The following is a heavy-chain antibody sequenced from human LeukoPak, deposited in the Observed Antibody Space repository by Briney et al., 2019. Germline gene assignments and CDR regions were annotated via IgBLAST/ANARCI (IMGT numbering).Heavy chain of an antibody. CDR1: GYTFTGYY. CDR2: SNPNSGGT. D-gene: IGHD3-3*01. Sequence: ASVKVSCKASGYTFTGYYMHWVRQAPGQGLEWMGWSNPNSGGTNYAQKFQGRVTMTRDTSISTAYMELSRLRSDDTAVYYCARDLFRVALHGFDPWGQGTLVTVSS. J-gene: IGHJ5*02. CDR3: ARDLFRVALHGFDP. V-gene: IGHV1-2*02.